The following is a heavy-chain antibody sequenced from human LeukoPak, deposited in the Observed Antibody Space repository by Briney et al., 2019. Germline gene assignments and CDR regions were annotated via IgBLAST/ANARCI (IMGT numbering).Heavy chain of an antibody. CDR3: ARDLGYGFDS. CDR1: GGSISGGNSY. J-gene: IGHJ4*02. V-gene: IGHV4-31*03. Sequence: SQTLSLTCTVSGGSISGGNSYWSWIRQLPGKSLEWIGSGTTYYNPSLKSRITISVDTSKNQFSLKLRSVTAADTAVYYCARDLGYGFDSWGQGALVTVSS. CDR2: SGTT. D-gene: IGHD5-12*01.